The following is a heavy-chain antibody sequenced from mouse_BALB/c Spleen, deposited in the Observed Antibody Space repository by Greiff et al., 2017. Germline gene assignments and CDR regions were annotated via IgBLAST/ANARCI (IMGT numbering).Heavy chain of an antibody. CDR1: GYSITSGYY. J-gene: IGHJ4*01. CDR2: ISYDGSN. D-gene: IGHD2-10*02. CDR3: AREYCNPYYAMNY. Sequence: EVKLQESGPGLVKPSQSLSLTCSVTGYSITSGYYWNWIRQFPGNKLEWKGYISYDGSNNYNPSLKNRISITRDTSKNQFFLKLNSVTTEDTATYYCAREYCNPYYAMNYWGRGASVTVSS. V-gene: IGHV3-6*02.